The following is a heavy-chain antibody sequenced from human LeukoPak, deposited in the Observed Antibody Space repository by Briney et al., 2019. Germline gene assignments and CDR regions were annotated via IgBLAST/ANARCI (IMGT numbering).Heavy chain of an antibody. V-gene: IGHV1-2*06. CDR1: GYTFTGYY. J-gene: IGHJ4*02. Sequence: ASVKVSCKASGYTFTGYYMHWVRQAPGQGLEWMRRINPNSGGTNYAQKFQGRVTMTRDTSISTAYMELSRLRSDDTAVYYCARLTMVVSPVDYWGQGTLVTVSS. CDR3: ARLTMVVSPVDY. CDR2: INPNSGGT. D-gene: IGHD4-23*01.